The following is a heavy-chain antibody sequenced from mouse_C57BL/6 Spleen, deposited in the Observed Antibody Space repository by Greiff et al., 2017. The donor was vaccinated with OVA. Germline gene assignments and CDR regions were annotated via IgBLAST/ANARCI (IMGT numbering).Heavy chain of an antibody. CDR2: IDPSDSYT. CDR1: GYTFTSYW. J-gene: IGHJ3*01. V-gene: IGHV1-69*01. D-gene: IGHD2-2*01. CDR3: AGGYDGWFAY. Sequence: QVQLQQPGAELVMPGASVKLSCKASGYTFTSYWMPWVKQRPGQGLEWIGEIDPSDSYTNYNQKFKGKSTLTVDKSSSTAYMQLSSLTSEDSAVYYCAGGYDGWFAYWGQGTLVTVSA.